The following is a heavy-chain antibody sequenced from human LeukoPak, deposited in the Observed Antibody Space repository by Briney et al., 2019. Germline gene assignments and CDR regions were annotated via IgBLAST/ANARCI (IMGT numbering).Heavy chain of an antibody. CDR1: GGTFSSYA. CDR2: IIPIFGTA. CDR3: ARVINYYDSSGNFDY. J-gene: IGHJ4*02. Sequence: SVKVSCKAFGGTFSSYAISWVRQAPGQGLEWMGGIIPIFGTANYAQKFQGRVTITADESTSTAYMELSSLRSEDTAVYYCARVINYYDSSGNFDYWGQGTLVTVSS. D-gene: IGHD3-22*01. V-gene: IGHV1-69*13.